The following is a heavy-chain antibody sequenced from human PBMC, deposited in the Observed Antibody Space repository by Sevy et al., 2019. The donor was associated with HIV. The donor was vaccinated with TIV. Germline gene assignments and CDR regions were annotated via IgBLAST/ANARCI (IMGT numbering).Heavy chain of an antibody. Sequence: ASVKVSCKASGYTFTSYDINWVRQATGQGLEWMGWMNPNSGNTGYAQKFQGRVTMTRNTSISTAYMELSSLRSEETAVYYCARGLDGVGTDGFDHWGQGTLVTVSS. J-gene: IGHJ5*02. CDR3: ARGLDGVGTDGFDH. CDR1: GYTFTSYD. V-gene: IGHV1-8*01. D-gene: IGHD1-1*01. CDR2: MNPNSGNT.